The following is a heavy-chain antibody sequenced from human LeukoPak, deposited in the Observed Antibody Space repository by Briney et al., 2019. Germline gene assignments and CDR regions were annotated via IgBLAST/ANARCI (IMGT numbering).Heavy chain of an antibody. CDR2: IYTSGSP. V-gene: IGHV4-4*07. CDR1: GESISNYF. CDR3: ARESKSYDGSGFYHDS. Sequence: LETLSLTCTVSGESISNYFWSWIRQPAGKGLEWIGRIYTSGSPDYNPSLKSRVTMSVDTSKNHFSLKLWSVTAADTAVYYCARESKSYDGSGFYHDSWGQGTLVTVSS. J-gene: IGHJ4*02. D-gene: IGHD3-22*01.